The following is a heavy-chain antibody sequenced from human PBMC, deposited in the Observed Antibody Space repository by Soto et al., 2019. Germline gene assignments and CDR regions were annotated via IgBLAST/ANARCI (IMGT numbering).Heavy chain of an antibody. J-gene: IGHJ4*02. Sequence: SVKVSCKPSGYPFSNYGISWMRQAPGQGLEWMGGIIPNVGTANYAQKFQGRVTITADESTSTAYMELSSLRSEDTAVYYCARELAVAGFDYWGQGTLVTVSS. CDR1: GYPFSNYG. CDR2: IIPNVGTA. CDR3: ARELAVAGFDY. V-gene: IGHV1-69*13. D-gene: IGHD6-19*01.